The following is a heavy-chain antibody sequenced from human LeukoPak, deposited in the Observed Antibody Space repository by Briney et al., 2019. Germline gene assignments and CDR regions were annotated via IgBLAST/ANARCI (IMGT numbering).Heavy chain of an antibody. CDR2: ISAYNGNR. J-gene: IGHJ4*02. V-gene: IGHV1-18*01. CDR3: GRDRGGQWLGVDY. Sequence: ASVKVSFKASGYTFTNYGISWVRQAPGQGLEWMGWISAYNGNRHYAQKLQDRVTMTTDTSTSTADMELRSLRSDDTAVYYCGRDRGGQWLGVDYWGQGTLVTVSS. CDR1: GYTFTNYG. D-gene: IGHD6-19*01.